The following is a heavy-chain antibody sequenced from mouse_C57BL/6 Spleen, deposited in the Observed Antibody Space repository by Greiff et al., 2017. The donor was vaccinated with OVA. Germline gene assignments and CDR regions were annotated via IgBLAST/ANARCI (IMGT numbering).Heavy chain of an antibody. Sequence: VKLVESGPGLVKPSQSLFLTCYITGFPIPSGYYWIWIRQSPGKPLEWMGDITHSGETFYNPSLQSPISITRETSKNQFFLQLNSVTTEDTAMYYCAGDYDGYWYFDVWGTGTTVTVSS. CDR2: ITHSGET. D-gene: IGHD2-3*01. V-gene: IGHV12-3*01. CDR1: GFPIPSGYY. J-gene: IGHJ1*03. CDR3: AGDYDGYWYFDV.